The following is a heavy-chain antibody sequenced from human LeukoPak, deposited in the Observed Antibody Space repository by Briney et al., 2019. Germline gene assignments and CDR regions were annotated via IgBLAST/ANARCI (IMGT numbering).Heavy chain of an antibody. CDR1: GFTFSRYW. Sequence: PGGSLRLSCAASGFTFSRYWMHWVRQAPGKGLVWVSRVNSDGSSTTYADSVKGRFTISRDNAKNTLYLQMNSLRAEDTAVYYCAKDRGYCSGGSCYTFDYWGQGTLVTVSS. CDR2: VNSDGSST. D-gene: IGHD2-15*01. J-gene: IGHJ4*02. V-gene: IGHV3-74*01. CDR3: AKDRGYCSGGSCYTFDY.